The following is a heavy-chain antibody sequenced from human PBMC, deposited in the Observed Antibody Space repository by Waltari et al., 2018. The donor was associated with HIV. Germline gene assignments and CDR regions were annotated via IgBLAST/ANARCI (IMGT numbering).Heavy chain of an antibody. V-gene: IGHV4-34*02. D-gene: IGHD6-19*01. CDR1: GGSFSNYY. Sequence: QVRLQQWGAGLLKPSETLSLTCAVYGGSFSNYYWTWIRQTPEKGLDWIGEINHSGTTDYNPSLKSRLTMSIDTSKNQFSLKLNSVTAADTAVYYCARHRFTRGNSAWYFLYWGQGTHVTVSS. J-gene: IGHJ4*02. CDR3: ARHRFTRGNSAWYFLY. CDR2: INHSGTT.